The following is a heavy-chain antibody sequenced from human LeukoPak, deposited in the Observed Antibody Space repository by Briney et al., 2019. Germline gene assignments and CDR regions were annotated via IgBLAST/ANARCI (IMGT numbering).Heavy chain of an antibody. CDR1: GGTFSSYA. D-gene: IGHD3-10*01. Sequence: SVKVSCKASGGTFSSYAISWVRQAPGQGLEWMGGIIPIFGTANYAQKFQGRVTIIADESTSTAYTELSSLRSEDTAVYYCARDGPRGNYMDVWGKGTTVTVSS. V-gene: IGHV1-69*13. J-gene: IGHJ6*03. CDR2: IIPIFGTA. CDR3: ARDGPRGNYMDV.